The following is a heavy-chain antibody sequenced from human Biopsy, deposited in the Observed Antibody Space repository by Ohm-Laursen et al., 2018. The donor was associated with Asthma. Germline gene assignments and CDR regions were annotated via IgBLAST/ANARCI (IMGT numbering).Heavy chain of an antibody. Sequence: SDTQSLTCLVSGGSIGRGGYYWSWMRHFPGKGLEWIGYIYYSGSTYYNPSLKSRVTISVDTSKNQFSLNLSSVTAADTAVYYCASFPYGDYLPLDYWGQGTLVTVSS. D-gene: IGHD4-17*01. V-gene: IGHV4-31*03. CDR1: GGSIGRGGYY. J-gene: IGHJ4*02. CDR3: ASFPYGDYLPLDY. CDR2: IYYSGST.